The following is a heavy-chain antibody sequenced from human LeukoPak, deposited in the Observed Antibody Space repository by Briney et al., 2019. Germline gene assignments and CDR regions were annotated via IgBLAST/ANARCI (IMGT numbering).Heavy chain of an antibody. CDR1: GYTFTGYY. V-gene: IGHV1-2*02. CDR2: INPNSGGT. Sequence: ASVKVSCKASGYTFTGYYMHWVRQAPGQGLEWMGWINPNSGGTNYAQKFQGRVAMTRDTSISTAYMELGRLRSDDTAVYYCARIIWGVRGSYYFDYWGQGTLVTVSS. CDR3: ARIIWGVRGSYYFDY. D-gene: IGHD3-10*01. J-gene: IGHJ4*02.